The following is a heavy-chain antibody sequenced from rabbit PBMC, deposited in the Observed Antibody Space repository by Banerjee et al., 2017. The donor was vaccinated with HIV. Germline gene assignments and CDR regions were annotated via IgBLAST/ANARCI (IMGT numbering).Heavy chain of an antibody. CDR1: GSDISSYS. Sequence: QEQLKESGGDLVKPGASLTLTCTASGSDISSYSMCWVRQAPGKGLEWIACIYGGDGSTYYASWAKGRFTISKTSSTTVTLQMTSLTAADTATYFCARKIAGAAAYAYVPAFNLWGPGTLVTVS. CDR2: IYGGDGST. D-gene: IGHD6-1*01. J-gene: IGHJ4*01. CDR3: ARKIAGAAAYAYVPAFNL. V-gene: IGHV1S45*01.